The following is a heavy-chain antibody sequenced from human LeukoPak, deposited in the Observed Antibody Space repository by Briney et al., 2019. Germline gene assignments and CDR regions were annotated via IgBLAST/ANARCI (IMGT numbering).Heavy chain of an antibody. D-gene: IGHD3-22*01. CDR1: GGSFSGYY. J-gene: IGHJ4*02. CDR3: ARTGYYDSSGYRFDY. CDR2: IYYSGST. Sequence: SETLSLTCAVYGGSFSGYYWSWIRQPPGKGLEWIGYIYYSGSTNYNPSLKSRVTISVDTSKNQFSLKLSSVTAADTAVYYCARTGYYDSSGYRFDYWGQGTLVTVSS. V-gene: IGHV4-59*08.